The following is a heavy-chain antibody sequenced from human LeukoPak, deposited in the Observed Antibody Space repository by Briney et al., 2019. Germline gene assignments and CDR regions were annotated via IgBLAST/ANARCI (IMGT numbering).Heavy chain of an antibody. D-gene: IGHD5-24*01. CDR1: GDSISSSNHY. CDR2: INYSGSA. J-gene: IGHJ4*02. Sequence: PSETLSLTCNVYGDSISSSNHYWGWTRQPPGKGLEWIGSINYSGSANYFPSLKSRVTMPIDTSKNRIYLNLRSVTATDTAVYYCARRPTGTHGYSLDYWGRGTLVTVSS. V-gene: IGHV4-39*01. CDR3: ARRPTGTHGYSLDY.